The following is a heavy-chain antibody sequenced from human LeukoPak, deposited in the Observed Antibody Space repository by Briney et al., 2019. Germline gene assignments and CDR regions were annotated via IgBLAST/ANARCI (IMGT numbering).Heavy chain of an antibody. CDR1: GFTFSSYW. J-gene: IGHJ4*02. CDR3: VSGSGYYLDY. D-gene: IGHD3-22*01. CDR2: INSDGSST. Sequence: GGSLRLSCAASGFTFSSYWMHWVRQAPGKGLVWVSRINSDGSSTSYADSVKGRFTISRDNAKNTLYLQMNSLRAGDTAVYYCVSGSGYYLDYWGQGTLVTVSS. V-gene: IGHV3-74*01.